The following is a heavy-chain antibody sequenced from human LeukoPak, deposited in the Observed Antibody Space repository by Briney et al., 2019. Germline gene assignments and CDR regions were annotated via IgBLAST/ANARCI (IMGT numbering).Heavy chain of an antibody. J-gene: IGHJ6*03. D-gene: IGHD4-17*01. CDR2: IYTSGST. CDR1: GGSISSYY. Sequence: PSETLSLTCTVSGGSISSYYWSWIRQPAGKGLEWIGRIYTSGSTNYNPSLKSRVTMSVDTSKNQFSLKLSSVTAADTAVYYCARAVTTPPYYYYYYMDVWGKGTTVTISS. V-gene: IGHV4-4*07. CDR3: ARAVTTPPYYYYYYMDV.